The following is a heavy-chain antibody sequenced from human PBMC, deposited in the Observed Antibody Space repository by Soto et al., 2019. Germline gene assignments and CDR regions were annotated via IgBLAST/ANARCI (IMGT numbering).Heavy chain of an antibody. Sequence: QVPLVQSGAEVKKPGSSVTVSCNASGGTFSSYAIHWVRQAPGQGLEWMGGIIPMYGPAKYAQRFQGRVTITADDSATTVYMELTSLTSQDTAVYLCARVTSMVRGVIDNWFDPWGHGTLVTVSS. CDR2: IIPMYGPA. CDR3: ARVTSMVRGVIDNWFDP. CDR1: GGTFSSYA. D-gene: IGHD3-10*01. V-gene: IGHV1-69*01. J-gene: IGHJ5*02.